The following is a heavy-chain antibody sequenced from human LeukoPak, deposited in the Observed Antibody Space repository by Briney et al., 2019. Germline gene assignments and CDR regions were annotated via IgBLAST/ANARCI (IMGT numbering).Heavy chain of an antibody. D-gene: IGHD2-2*01. Sequence: GSLRLSCAASGFTFSSYSMNWVRQAPGKGLEWIGEINHSGSTNYNPSLKSRVTISVDTSKNQFSLKLSSVTAADTAVYYCARLGSTSHYYYYYYMDVWGKGTTVTISS. CDR3: ARLGSTSHYYYYYYMDV. CDR1: GFTFSSYS. J-gene: IGHJ6*03. CDR2: INHSGST. V-gene: IGHV4-34*01.